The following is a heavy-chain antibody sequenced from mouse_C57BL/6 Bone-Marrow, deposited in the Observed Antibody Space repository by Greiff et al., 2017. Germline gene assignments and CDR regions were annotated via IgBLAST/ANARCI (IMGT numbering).Heavy chain of an antibody. Sequence: QVQLQQPGAELVRPGSSVKLSCKASGYTFTSYWMDWVKQRPGQGLEWIGNIYPSDSETHYNQKFKDKATLTVDKSSSKAYMQLSSLTSEDSAVYYCARRGVYYGSSPYYYAMDYWGQGTSVTVSS. V-gene: IGHV1-61*01. J-gene: IGHJ4*01. D-gene: IGHD1-1*01. CDR1: GYTFTSYW. CDR2: IYPSDSET. CDR3: ARRGVYYGSSPYYYAMDY.